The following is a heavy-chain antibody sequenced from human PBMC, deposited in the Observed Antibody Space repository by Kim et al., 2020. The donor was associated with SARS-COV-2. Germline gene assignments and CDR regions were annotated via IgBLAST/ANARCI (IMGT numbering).Heavy chain of an antibody. CDR3: AREIALYYYDSSGPKRAFDI. V-gene: IGHV1-18*01. D-gene: IGHD3-22*01. CDR1: GYTFTSYG. CDR2: ISAYNGNT. Sequence: ASVKVSCKASGYTFTSYGISWVRQAPGQGLEWMGWISAYNGNTNYAQKLQGRVTMTTDTSTSTAYMELRSLRSDDTAVYYCAREIALYYYDSSGPKRAFDIWGQGTMVTVSS. J-gene: IGHJ3*02.